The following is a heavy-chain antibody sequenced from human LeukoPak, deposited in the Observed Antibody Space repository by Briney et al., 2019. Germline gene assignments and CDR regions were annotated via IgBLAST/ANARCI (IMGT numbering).Heavy chain of an antibody. CDR2: IYPGDSNP. D-gene: IGHD3-16*01. CDR3: ARHGSSYYEPRYNWFDP. J-gene: IGHJ5*02. V-gene: IGHV5-51*01. Sequence: GESLKFSCKASGYSFNNYWIVWVGQMPGKGLEWMGMIYPGDSNPRYSPSFEGQVTISADKSISTDYLQWSRLKASDTAMYYCARHGSSYYEPRYNWFDPWGQGTLVTVSS. CDR1: GYSFNNYW.